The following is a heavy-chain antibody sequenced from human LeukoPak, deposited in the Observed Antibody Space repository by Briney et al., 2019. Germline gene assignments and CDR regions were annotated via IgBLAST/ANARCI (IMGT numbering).Heavy chain of an antibody. D-gene: IGHD3-10*01. CDR2: ISYDGSNK. V-gene: IGHV3-30*03. CDR1: GFTVSSYG. Sequence: GGSLRLSCAASGFTVSSYGMHWVRQAPGKGLEWVAVISYDGSNKYYADSVKGRFTISRDNSKNTLYLQMNSLRAEDTAVYYCARVGGVVYYGSGSYYSHFDYWGQGTLATVSS. J-gene: IGHJ4*02. CDR3: ARVGGVVYYGSGSYYSHFDY.